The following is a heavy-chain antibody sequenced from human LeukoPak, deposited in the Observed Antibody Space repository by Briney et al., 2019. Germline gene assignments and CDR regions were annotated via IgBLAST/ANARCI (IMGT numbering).Heavy chain of an antibody. V-gene: IGHV4-39*01. J-gene: IGHJ4*02. Sequence: SETLSLTCTVSGDSINSSPYYWGWIRQPPGKGLEWIGSIYSSGYTYYNPSLKSRVTISVDTSTNQFSLKLRSVTATDTAVYFCARHAFYGAKDFDYWGQGTLDAVSS. CDR1: GDSINSSPYY. CDR2: IYSSGYT. CDR3: ARHAFYGAKDFDY. D-gene: IGHD4-23*01.